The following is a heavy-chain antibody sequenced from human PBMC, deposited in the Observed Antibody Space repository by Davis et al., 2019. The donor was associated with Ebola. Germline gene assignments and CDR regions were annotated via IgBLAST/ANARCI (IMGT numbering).Heavy chain of an antibody. CDR1: GYRFVSYG. CDR3: ARADPGDPEDY. V-gene: IGHV1-18*01. Sequence: ASVKVSCKASGYRFVSYGFSWVRQAPGQGLEWMGWITTYNGNTNYAQNLQGRVTMTTDTSTSTAYMELSSLRSDDTAVYYCARADPGDPEDYWGQGTLVTVSA. J-gene: IGHJ4*02. D-gene: IGHD3-10*01. CDR2: ITTYNGNT.